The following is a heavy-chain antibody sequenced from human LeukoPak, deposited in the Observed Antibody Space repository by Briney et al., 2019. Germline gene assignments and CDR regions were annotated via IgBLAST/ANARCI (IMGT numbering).Heavy chain of an antibody. CDR3: ARDRGPSGTYGMDV. J-gene: IGHJ6*02. CDR2: IYYSGST. V-gene: IGHV4-61*01. D-gene: IGHD1-26*01. Sequence: SETLSLTCSVSGGSVSSGSYYWSWIRQPPGKGLEWIGYIYYSGSTNYNPSLKNRLTISVDTSKNQFSLKLDSVTAADTAVYYCARDRGPSGTYGMDVWGQGTTVTVSS. CDR1: GGSVSSGSYY.